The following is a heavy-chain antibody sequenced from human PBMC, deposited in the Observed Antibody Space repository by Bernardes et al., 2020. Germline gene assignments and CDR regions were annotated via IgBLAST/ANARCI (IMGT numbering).Heavy chain of an antibody. CDR2: INHSGST. CDR3: ARVLGSSGYYYYYYYYGMDV. J-gene: IGHJ6*02. CDR1: GGSFSGYY. D-gene: IGHD3-22*01. V-gene: IGHV4-34*01. Sequence: SETLSLTCAVYGGSFSGYYWSWIRQPPGKGLEWIGEINHSGSTNYNPSLKSRVTISVDTSKNQFSLKLSSVTAADTAVYYCARVLGSSGYYYYYYYYGMDVWDQGTTVTVSS.